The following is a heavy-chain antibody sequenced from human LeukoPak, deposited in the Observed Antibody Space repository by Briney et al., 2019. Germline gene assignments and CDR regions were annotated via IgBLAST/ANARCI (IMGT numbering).Heavy chain of an antibody. CDR2: IYYSGST. V-gene: IGHV4-39*07. CDR1: GGSISSSSYY. CDR3: ARAATYGSGKRGFDP. Sequence: SETLSLTCTVSGGSISSSSYYWGWIRQPPGKGLEWIGSIYYSGSTYYNPSLKSRVTISVDTSKNQFSLKLSSVTAADTAVYYCARAATYGSGKRGFDPWGQGTLVTVSS. J-gene: IGHJ5*02. D-gene: IGHD3-10*01.